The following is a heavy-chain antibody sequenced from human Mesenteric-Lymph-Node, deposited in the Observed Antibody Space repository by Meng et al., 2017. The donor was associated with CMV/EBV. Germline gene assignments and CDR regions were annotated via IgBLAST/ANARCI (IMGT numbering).Heavy chain of an antibody. Sequence: SLKISCAASGFSFDDYAMHWVRQVPGKGLEWVSGISWNSGRIGYADSVKGRFTISRDNAKNSLYVQMNSLRAEDTALYYCVKASGSYSYYGMDVWGQGTTVTVSS. D-gene: IGHD1-26*01. CDR3: VKASGSYSYYGMDV. CDR2: ISWNSGRI. CDR1: GFSFDDYA. J-gene: IGHJ6*02. V-gene: IGHV3-9*01.